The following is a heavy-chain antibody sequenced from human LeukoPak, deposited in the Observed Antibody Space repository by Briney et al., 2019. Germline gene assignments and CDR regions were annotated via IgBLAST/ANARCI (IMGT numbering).Heavy chain of an antibody. V-gene: IGHV1-18*01. CDR3: AGVDCSSTSCFIRMKIDY. J-gene: IGHJ4*02. CDR2: ISAYNGNT. D-gene: IGHD2-2*01. Sequence: ASVRVSCKASGYTFTSYGISWVRQAPGQGGEWMVGISAYNGNTNYAQKPQGRVTMTTDPSTTTAHLELGSRRPETTAGFSGAGVDCSSTSCFIRMKIDYWGQGAMVTVSS. CDR1: GYTFTSYG.